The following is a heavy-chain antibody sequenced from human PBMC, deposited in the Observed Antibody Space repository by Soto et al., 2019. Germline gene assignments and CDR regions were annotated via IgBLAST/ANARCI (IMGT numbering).Heavy chain of an antibody. CDR2: INPSGGST. D-gene: IGHD3-22*01. J-gene: IGHJ4*02. CDR3: ARVRDMDSSGYYDFDY. CDR1: GYTLTSYY. Sequence: ASVKVSCKESGYTLTSYYMRWVRQAPGQGLEWMGIINPSGGSTSYAQKFQGRVTMTRDTSTSTVYMELSSLRSEDTAVYYCARVRDMDSSGYYDFDYWGQGTLVTVSS. V-gene: IGHV1-46*01.